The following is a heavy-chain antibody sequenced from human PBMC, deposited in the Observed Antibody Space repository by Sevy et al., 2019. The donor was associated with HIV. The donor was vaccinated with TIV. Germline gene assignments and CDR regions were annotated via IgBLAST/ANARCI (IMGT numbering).Heavy chain of an antibody. V-gene: IGHV3-53*01. J-gene: IGHJ6*02. CDR1: GFTVSGVH. Sequence: GGSLRLSCSASGFTVSGVHMTWVRQASGKGLEWFSVIYDGGSTYYADSVKGRFIISRDNSKNTLYLQMNSLRVEDTAVYYCARWYFKMDVWGQGATVTVSS. CDR2: IYDGGST. D-gene: IGHD6-13*01. CDR3: ARWYFKMDV.